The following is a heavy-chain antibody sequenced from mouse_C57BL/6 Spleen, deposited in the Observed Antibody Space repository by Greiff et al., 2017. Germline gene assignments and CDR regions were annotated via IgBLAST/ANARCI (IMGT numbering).Heavy chain of an antibody. CDR2: IRSKSNNYAT. CDR3: VRLYGSLYAMDY. V-gene: IGHV10-1*01. Sequence: EVMLVESGGGLVQPKGSLKLSCAASGFSFNTYAMNWVRQAPGKGLEWVARIRSKSNNYATYYADSVKDRFTISRDDSESMLYLQMNNLKTEDTAMYYCVRLYGSLYAMDYWGQGTSVTVSS. D-gene: IGHD1-1*01. J-gene: IGHJ4*01. CDR1: GFSFNTYA.